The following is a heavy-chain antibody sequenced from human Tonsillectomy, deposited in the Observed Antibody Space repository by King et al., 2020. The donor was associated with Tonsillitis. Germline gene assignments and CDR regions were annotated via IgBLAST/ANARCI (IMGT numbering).Heavy chain of an antibody. CDR1: GFTFTNYD. CDR3: ARGTNGMLDY. Sequence: LVESGGGLVQPGGSLRLSCAASGFTFTNYDMHWVRQATGKGLEWVSTVGAAGDPYYPASVKGRFTIYRENAKNSLYLQMNSLRAGDTAVYYCARGTNGMLDYWGQGPLVTVSS. J-gene: IGHJ4*02. V-gene: IGHV3-13*05. CDR2: VGAAGDP. D-gene: IGHD2-8*01.